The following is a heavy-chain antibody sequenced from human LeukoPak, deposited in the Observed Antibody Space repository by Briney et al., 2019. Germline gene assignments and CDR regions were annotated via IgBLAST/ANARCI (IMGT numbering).Heavy chain of an antibody. CDR3: ARARYANAGYAFDI. CDR1: GGSVSSYY. CDR2: LSPSGSS. D-gene: IGHD2-2*01. Sequence: SETLTLTCTVSGGSVSSYYWSWIRRPPGRGLEWIAYLSPSGSSDSNPSLTSRVTTLVDTSKNQFSLKLTSVTAADTAVYYCARARYANAGYAFDIWGHGTRVTVSS. J-gene: IGHJ3*02. V-gene: IGHV4-59*02.